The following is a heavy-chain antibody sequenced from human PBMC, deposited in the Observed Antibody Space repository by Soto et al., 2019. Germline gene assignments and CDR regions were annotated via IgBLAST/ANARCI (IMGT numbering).Heavy chain of an antibody. CDR1: GFTVSSNY. D-gene: IGHD2-2*01. CDR3: ARNVQQCPSFAYCSSSYYYDGMDV. J-gene: IGHJ6*02. V-gene: IGHV3-66*03. Sequence: GGSLRVSCAASGFTVSSNYMSWVRQAPGKGLEWVSVIYSCGSTYYADSVKGRFTISRDNSKNTLYLQMKRLRAEDTAVYYCARNVQQCPSFAYCSSSYYYDGMDVWGQGTTVTVSS. CDR2: IYSCGST.